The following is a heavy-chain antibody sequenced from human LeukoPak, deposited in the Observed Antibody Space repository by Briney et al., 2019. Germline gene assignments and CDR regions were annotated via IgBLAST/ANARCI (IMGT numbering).Heavy chain of an antibody. J-gene: IGHJ4*02. CDR2: VYYSGTT. CDR1: GGSINSYY. V-gene: IGHV4-59*01. D-gene: IGHD5-24*01. CDR3: ARGTAIGRLGFDGYNFDY. Sequence: SETLSLTCTVSGGSINSYYWTWIRQPPGKGLEWIGCVYYSGTTHYNPSLKSRVTISVDTSKNQFSLRLNSVTAADTAVYYCARGTAIGRLGFDGYNFDYWGQGALVTVSS.